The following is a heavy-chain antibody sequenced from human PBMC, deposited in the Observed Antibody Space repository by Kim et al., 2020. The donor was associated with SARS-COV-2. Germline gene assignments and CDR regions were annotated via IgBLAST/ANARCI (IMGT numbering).Heavy chain of an antibody. Sequence: SSSTIYYADSEKGLFTSSRDTAKNSLYLQMNSRRDEETAVYYCARGGGDYWGQGTLVTVSS. D-gene: IGHD3-16*01. CDR3: ARGGGDY. J-gene: IGHJ4*02. V-gene: IGHV3-48*02. CDR2: SSSTI.